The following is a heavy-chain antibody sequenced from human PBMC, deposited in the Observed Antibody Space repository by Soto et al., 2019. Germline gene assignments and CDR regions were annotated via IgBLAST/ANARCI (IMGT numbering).Heavy chain of an antibody. CDR2: ISSSSSYT. CDR1: GFTFSDYY. D-gene: IGHD5-18*01. V-gene: IGHV3-11*03. CDR3: SHGYYQYFDS. Sequence: GGSLRLSCAASGFTFSDYYMSWLRQAPGKGLEWVSYISSSSSYTDYAAPVKGRFTISRDDSENTLYLQMNSLKTEDTAVYYCSHGYYQYFDSWGQGTLLTVSS. J-gene: IGHJ4*02.